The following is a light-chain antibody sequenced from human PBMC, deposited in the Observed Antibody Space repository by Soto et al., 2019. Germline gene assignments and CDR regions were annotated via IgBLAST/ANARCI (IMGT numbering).Light chain of an antibody. CDR3: QHYVTSLTT. V-gene: IGKV3-20*01. CDR2: GAS. CDR1: QSVTSNY. Sequence: EIVLTQSPGTLSLSPGERATLSCGASQSVTSNYLAWYQQKPGQAPRLLIFGASIRVTGIPDRFIGSGSGTHLTLTISRLEPEDFAVYYCQHYVTSLTTFGLGTKVEVK. J-gene: IGKJ1*01.